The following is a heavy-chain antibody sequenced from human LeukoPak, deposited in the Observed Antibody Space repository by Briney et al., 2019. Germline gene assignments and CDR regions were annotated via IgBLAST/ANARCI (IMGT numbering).Heavy chain of an antibody. CDR2: ISSSSTV. V-gene: IGHV3-48*01. CDR3: ARALDI. J-gene: IGHJ3*02. CDR1: GFTFSSYD. Sequence: GGSLRLSCAASGFTFSSYDMSWVRQAPGKGLEWVSYISSSSTVYYVDSVKGRFTISRDNAKNSLYLQMNSLRTEDTAVYYCARALDIWGQGTMVTVSS.